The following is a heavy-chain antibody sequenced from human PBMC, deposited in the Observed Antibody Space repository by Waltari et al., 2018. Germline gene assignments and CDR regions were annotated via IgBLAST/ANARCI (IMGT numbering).Heavy chain of an antibody. CDR3: ARLAVAGPDVFSYFYGMDV. J-gene: IGHJ6*02. V-gene: IGHV3-53*02. D-gene: IGHD6-19*01. CDR1: GFTVSNNP. CDR2: IHIPSTT. Sequence: EVQLVETGGGLIQPGGSLRLSCAASGFTVSNNPMTWVRQAPGKGLEWVSVIHIPSTTYYADSVKGRFTMSRDNSKNTLSLQMNSLRDEDTAVYYCARLAVAGPDVFSYFYGMDVWGQGTTVTVSS.